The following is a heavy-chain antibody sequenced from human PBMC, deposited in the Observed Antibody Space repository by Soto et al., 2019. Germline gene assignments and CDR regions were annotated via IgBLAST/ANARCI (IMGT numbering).Heavy chain of an antibody. J-gene: IGHJ4*02. CDR3: VRGGYVHAFDY. D-gene: IGHD5-12*01. CDR2: IYYSGNT. V-gene: IGHV4-59*01. Sequence: SETLSLTCTVSGGSISYYYWGWTRQPPGKGLEWIGSIYYSGNTHYNPSLKSRVTISVDTSMNQFSLNLDSVTAVDSAVYYCVRGGYVHAFDYWGQGALVTVSS. CDR1: GGSISYYY.